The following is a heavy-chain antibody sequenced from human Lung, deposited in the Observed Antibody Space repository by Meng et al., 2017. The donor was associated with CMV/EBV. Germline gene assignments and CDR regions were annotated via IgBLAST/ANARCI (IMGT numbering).Heavy chain of an antibody. CDR2: ITASGGST. J-gene: IGHJ4*02. V-gene: IGHV3-23*01. Sequence: ESXKISXAASEFSFSNYAMSWVRQAPGRGLAWVSAITASGGSTYYADSVKGRFTVSRDNSKNTLYLQMNSLRAEDTALYYCAKAFSASWYREYYDDWGQGTLVTVSS. CDR1: EFSFSNYA. D-gene: IGHD6-13*01. CDR3: AKAFSASWYREYYDD.